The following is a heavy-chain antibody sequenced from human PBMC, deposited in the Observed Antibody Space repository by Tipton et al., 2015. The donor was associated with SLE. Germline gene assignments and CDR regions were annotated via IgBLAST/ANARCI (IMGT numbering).Heavy chain of an antibody. D-gene: IGHD2-15*01. V-gene: IGHV4-59*08. J-gene: IGHJ3*02. CDR1: GGPISSHY. Sequence: TLSLTCTVSGGPISSHYWSWIRQPPGKGLEWIGYIYYSGSTYYNPSLNSRVTISVDTSKNQFSLKLSSVTAADTAVYYCARQRGSYCSGGSCFGGAFDIWGQGTMVTVSS. CDR2: IYYSGST. CDR3: ARQRGSYCSGGSCFGGAFDI.